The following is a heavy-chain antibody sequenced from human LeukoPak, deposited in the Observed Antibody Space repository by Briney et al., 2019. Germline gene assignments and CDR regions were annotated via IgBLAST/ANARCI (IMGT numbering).Heavy chain of an antibody. CDR2: IYYSGST. CDR3: ARHPGYCSGGSCYRGGGDY. V-gene: IGHV4-59*08. CDR1: GGSISSYY. Sequence: SETLSLTCTVSGGSISSYYWSWIRQPPGEGLEWIGYIYYSGSTNYNPSPKSRVTISVDTSKNQFSLKLSSVTAADTAVYYCARHPGYCSGGSCYRGGGDYWGQGTLVTVSS. J-gene: IGHJ4*02. D-gene: IGHD2-15*01.